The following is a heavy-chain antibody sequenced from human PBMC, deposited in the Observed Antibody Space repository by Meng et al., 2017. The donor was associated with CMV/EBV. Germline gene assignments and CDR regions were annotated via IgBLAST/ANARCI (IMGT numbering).Heavy chain of an antibody. V-gene: IGHV4-34*01. D-gene: IGHD4-11*01. CDR2: INHSGST. CDR3: ARRDYSNHYYFDC. CDR1: GGSFSGYY. Sequence: QVQLQQWGDGLLKPSETLSLTCAVYGGSFSGYYWSWIRQPPGKGLEWIGEINHSGSTNYNPSLKSRVTISVDTSKNQFSLKLSSVTAADTAVYYCARRDYSNHYYFDCWGQGTLVTVSS. J-gene: IGHJ4*02.